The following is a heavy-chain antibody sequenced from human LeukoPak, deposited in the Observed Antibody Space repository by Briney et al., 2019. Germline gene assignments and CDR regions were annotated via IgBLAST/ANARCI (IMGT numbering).Heavy chain of an antibody. J-gene: IGHJ6*04. D-gene: IGHD3-10*01. CDR2: IRSSGSTI. Sequence: GGSLRLSCAASGFTFSSYEMNWVRQAPGKGLEWVSYIRSSGSTIYYADSVKGRFTISRDNAKNSLYLQMNSLRAEDTAVYYCAREVTMVRGVIISPYGMDVWGKGTTVTVSS. CDR3: AREVTMVRGVIISPYGMDV. CDR1: GFTFSSYE. V-gene: IGHV3-48*03.